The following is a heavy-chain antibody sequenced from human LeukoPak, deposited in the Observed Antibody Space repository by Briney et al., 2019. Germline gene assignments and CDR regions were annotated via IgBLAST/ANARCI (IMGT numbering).Heavy chain of an antibody. J-gene: IGHJ4*02. CDR3: AKDARRTFGLSSGLYRGSYYFDY. D-gene: IGHD6-19*01. CDR2: ISGSSDTT. CDR1: RFTFSSCD. Sequence: GGTLRLSCAASRFTFSSCDMSWVRQAPGKGLEWVSAISGSSDTTYSADSVKGRFTISKDNSKNTLFLQMNSLRPEDTAVYYCAKDARRTFGLSSGLYRGSYYFDYWGQGTLVTVSS. V-gene: IGHV3-23*01.